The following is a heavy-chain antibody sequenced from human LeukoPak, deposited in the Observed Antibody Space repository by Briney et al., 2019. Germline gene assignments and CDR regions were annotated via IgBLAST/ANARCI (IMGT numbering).Heavy chain of an antibody. CDR2: ISHSGST. Sequence: SETLSLTCAVYGGSFSGYYWSWIRQPPGKGLEWIGEISHSGSTNYNPSLKSRVTISVDTSKNQFSLKLSSVTAADTAVYYCARGARITMVRGGPKRNYYYGMDVWGKGTTVTVSS. V-gene: IGHV4-34*01. CDR3: ARGARITMVRGGPKRNYYYGMDV. J-gene: IGHJ6*04. D-gene: IGHD3-10*01. CDR1: GGSFSGYY.